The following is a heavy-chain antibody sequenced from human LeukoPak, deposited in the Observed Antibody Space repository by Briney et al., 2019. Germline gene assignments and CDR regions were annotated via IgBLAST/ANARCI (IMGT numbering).Heavy chain of an antibody. Sequence: GGSLRLSCAASGFTFSSYSMNWVRQAPGKGLEWVSSISSSSSYIYYADSVKGRFTISRDNAKNSLYLQMNSLRAEDTAVYYCARDTYSSGWIGYYYYGMDVWGQGTTVTVS. V-gene: IGHV3-21*01. J-gene: IGHJ6*02. D-gene: IGHD6-19*01. CDR2: ISSSSSYI. CDR1: GFTFSSYS. CDR3: ARDTYSSGWIGYYYYGMDV.